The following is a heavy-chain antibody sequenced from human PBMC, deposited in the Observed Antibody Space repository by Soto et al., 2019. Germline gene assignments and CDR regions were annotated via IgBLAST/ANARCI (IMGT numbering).Heavy chain of an antibody. CDR3: AKPRLEWFDLDV. D-gene: IGHD3-10*01. CDR2: ISGSGGST. J-gene: IGHJ6*04. Sequence: PGGSLRLSCAASGFTFSSYAMSWVRQAPGKGLEWVSAISGSGGSTYYADSVKGRFTISRDNSKNTLYLQMNSLRAEDTAGYYCAKPRLEWFDLDVWRKGTTVTVSS. V-gene: IGHV3-23*01. CDR1: GFTFSSYA.